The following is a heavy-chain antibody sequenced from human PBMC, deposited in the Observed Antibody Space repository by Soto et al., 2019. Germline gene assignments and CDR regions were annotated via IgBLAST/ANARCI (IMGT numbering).Heavy chain of an antibody. D-gene: IGHD2-15*01. CDR3: ARENVVVVASDY. CDR2: TYYRSKWYN. V-gene: IGHV6-1*01. J-gene: IGHJ4*02. CDR1: GDSVSSNSAA. Sequence: PSQTLSLTCAISGDSVSSNSAAWSWIRQSPSRGLEWLGRTYYRSKWYNDYAVSLKSRISINPDTSKNQFSLQLNSVTPEDTAVYYCARENVVVVASDYWGQGTLVTVS.